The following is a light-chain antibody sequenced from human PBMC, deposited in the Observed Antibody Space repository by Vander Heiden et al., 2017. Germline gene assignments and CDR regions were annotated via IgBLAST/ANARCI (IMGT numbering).Light chain of an antibody. V-gene: IGKV3-20*01. J-gene: IGKJ5*01. CDR3: QQYGSSPPTIT. Sequence: IVSTQSPRTLSLSPGERATLACRASQSVSSSYLAWYQQKPGQAPRLLIYGASSRATGIPDRFSGSGSRTDFTLTISRLETEDFAVYYCQQYGSSPPTITFGQGTRLEIK. CDR1: QSVSSSY. CDR2: GAS.